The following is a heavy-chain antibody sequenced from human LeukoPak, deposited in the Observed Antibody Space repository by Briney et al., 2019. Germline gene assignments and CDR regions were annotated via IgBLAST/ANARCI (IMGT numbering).Heavy chain of an antibody. CDR3: ARPSVFRDGYNLDY. V-gene: IGHV1-69*04. Sequence: GASVKVSCKASGGTFSSYAISWVRQAPGQGLEWMGRIIPILGIANYAQKFQGRVTITADKSTSTAYMELSSLSSEDTAVYYCARPSVFRDGYNLDYWGQGTLVTVSS. J-gene: IGHJ4*02. CDR2: IIPILGIA. D-gene: IGHD5-12*01. CDR1: GGTFSSYA.